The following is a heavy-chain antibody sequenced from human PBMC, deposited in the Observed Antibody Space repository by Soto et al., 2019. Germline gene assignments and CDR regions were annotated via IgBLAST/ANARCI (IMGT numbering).Heavy chain of an antibody. Sequence: GEALQISCQASGYTFTNYWIGCVRQMPGGGLEWVGRIFPRDSDTRYSPPFEGQVTISADSSIATAYLQWRRLAAAASASSSCARVASLFQRIEFWGQESPFTV. CDR3: ARVASLFQRIEF. D-gene: IGHD6-25*01. J-gene: IGHJ4*02. V-gene: IGHV5-51*01. CDR2: IFPRDSDT. CDR1: GYTFTNYW.